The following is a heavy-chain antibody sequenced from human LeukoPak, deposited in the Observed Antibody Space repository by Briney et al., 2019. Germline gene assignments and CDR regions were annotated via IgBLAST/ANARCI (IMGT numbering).Heavy chain of an antibody. V-gene: IGHV3-30*01. D-gene: IGHD3-10*01. CDR1: GFTFSSYA. Sequence: PGRSLRLSCAASGFTFSSYALHWVRQAPGKGLEWVAVISYDGSNKYYADSVKGRFTISRDNSKNTLYLQMNSLRAEDTAVYYCARDGEYGSGSYYNADYYYYYYMDVWGKGTTVADSS. CDR2: ISYDGSNK. J-gene: IGHJ6*03. CDR3: ARDGEYGSGSYYNADYYYYYYMDV.